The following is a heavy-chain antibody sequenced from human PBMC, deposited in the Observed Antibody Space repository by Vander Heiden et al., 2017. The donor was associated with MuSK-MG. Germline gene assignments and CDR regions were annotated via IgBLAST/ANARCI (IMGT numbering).Heavy chain of an antibody. V-gene: IGHV7-4-1*02. CDR3: ARGGLIVWNDGGFRRNWFDP. Sequence: QVQLVQSGSELKKPGASVKVSCKASGYTFTSYAMNWVRQAPGQGLEWMGWINTNTGNPTYAQGFTGRLVVALDTSVSTAYLQSSSLKAEDTAVYYCARGGLIVWNDGGFRRNWFDPWGQGTLVTVSS. D-gene: IGHD1-1*01. CDR2: INTNTGNP. CDR1: GYTFTSYA. J-gene: IGHJ5*02.